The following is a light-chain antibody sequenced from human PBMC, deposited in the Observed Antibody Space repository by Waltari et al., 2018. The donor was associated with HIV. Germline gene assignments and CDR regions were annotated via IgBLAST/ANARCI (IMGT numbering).Light chain of an antibody. V-gene: IGLV2-14*03. CDR2: DVT. J-gene: IGLJ3*02. CDR3: SSYTASNTLWV. CDR1: RSDIGAYNH. Sequence: QSALTQPASVSGSRGPSITMSCPGTRSDIGAYNHVSWFQQRPGKAPKLIIYDVTDRPSGVSKRFSGSKSGITASLTISGLQADDEGDYYCSSYTASNTLWVFGGGTKLTVL.